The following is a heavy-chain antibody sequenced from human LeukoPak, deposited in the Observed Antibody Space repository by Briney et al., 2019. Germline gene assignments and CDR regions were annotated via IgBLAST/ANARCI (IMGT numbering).Heavy chain of an antibody. Sequence: GGSLRLSCAASGFTFSSYGMHWVRQAPGKGLEWVAFIRYDGSNKYYADSVKGRFTISRDNSKNTLYLQMNSLRAEDTAVYYCAKGIGYGSSGYPFDYWGQGTLVTVSS. CDR2: IRYDGSNK. CDR3: AKGIGYGSSGYPFDY. D-gene: IGHD3-22*01. V-gene: IGHV3-30*02. J-gene: IGHJ4*02. CDR1: GFTFSSYG.